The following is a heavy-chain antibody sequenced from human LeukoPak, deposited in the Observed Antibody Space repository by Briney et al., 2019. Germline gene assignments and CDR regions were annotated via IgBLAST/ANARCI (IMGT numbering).Heavy chain of an antibody. V-gene: IGHV3-11*01. Sequence: GGSLRLSCAASGFTFSSYAMSWIRQAPGKGLEWVSYISSSDSTIYYADSVKGRFTISRDNAKNSLYLQMNSLRAEDTAVYYCARVDGYWGQGTLVTVSS. CDR2: ISSSDSTI. J-gene: IGHJ4*02. CDR1: GFTFSSYA. D-gene: IGHD5-24*01. CDR3: ARVDGY.